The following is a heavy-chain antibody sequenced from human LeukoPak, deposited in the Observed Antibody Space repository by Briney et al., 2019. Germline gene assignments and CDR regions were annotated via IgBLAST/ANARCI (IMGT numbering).Heavy chain of an antibody. CDR3: ARGGEWFGELLSTWGYYGMDV. J-gene: IGHJ6*02. CDR1: GGSLSSYH. Sequence: PSETLSLTCTVSGGSLSSYHWSWIRQPPGKGLEWIGYIYYSGSTNYNPSLKSRVTISVDTSKNQFSLKLSSVTAADTAVYYCARGGEWFGELLSTWGYYGMDVWGQGTTVTVSS. D-gene: IGHD3-10*01. V-gene: IGHV4-59*01. CDR2: IYYSGST.